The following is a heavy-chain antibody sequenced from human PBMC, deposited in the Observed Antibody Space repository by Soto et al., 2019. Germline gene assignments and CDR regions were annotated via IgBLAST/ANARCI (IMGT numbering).Heavy chain of an antibody. V-gene: IGHV4-4*07. CDR2: MYSSWSA. Sequence: QVQLQESGPGLVKPSETLSLTCAVSGDSISRHYWSWIRQSAGQGLEWIGRMYSSWSANYNPSLASRVTMSVDTSTNHFSLNLGSVTAAATAVYYCARDSEGSSPWYFDLGGRGTLVTVSS. CDR1: GDSISRHY. J-gene: IGHJ2*01. D-gene: IGHD6-6*01. CDR3: ARDSEGSSPWYFDL.